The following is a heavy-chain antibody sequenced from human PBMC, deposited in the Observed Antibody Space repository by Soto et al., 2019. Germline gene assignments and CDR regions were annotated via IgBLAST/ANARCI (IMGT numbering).Heavy chain of an antibody. CDR1: GFTFSSYG. V-gene: IGHV3-33*01. CDR3: ASGSGYVATYYYYYGMDV. J-gene: IGHJ6*02. Sequence: GGSLRLSCAASGFTFSSYGMHWVRQAPGKGLEWVAVIWYDGSNKYYADSVKGRFTISRDNSKNTLYLQMNSLRAEDTAVYYCASGSGYVATYYYYYGMDVWGQGTTVTVSS. D-gene: IGHD5-12*01. CDR2: IWYDGSNK.